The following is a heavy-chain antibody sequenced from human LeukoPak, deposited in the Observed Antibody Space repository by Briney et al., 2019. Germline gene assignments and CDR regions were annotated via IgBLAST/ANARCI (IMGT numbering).Heavy chain of an antibody. V-gene: IGHV1-2*02. D-gene: IGHD5-18*01. J-gene: IGHJ4*02. CDR2: INPNSGGT. CDR1: VYTFTGYY. CDR3: ASRYSYGYDFDY. Sequence: ASVNVSCKSSVYTFTGYYMHWVRQAPGQGLEWMGWINPNSGGTNYAQKFQGRVTMTRDTSISTAYMELSRLRSDDTAVYYCASRYSYGYDFDYWGQGTLVTVSS.